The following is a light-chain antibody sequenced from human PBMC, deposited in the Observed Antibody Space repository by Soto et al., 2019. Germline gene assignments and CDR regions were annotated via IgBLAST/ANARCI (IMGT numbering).Light chain of an antibody. V-gene: IGLV2-14*01. CDR2: AVS. Sequence: QSVLTQPASVSGSPGQSITISCTGTSSDVGGYNYVSWYQQPPGKAPKLIIYAVSNRPSGVSNRFSGSKSGNTASLTITGLQADDEGDYYCSPFTTSSTDLFGPGTKVTVL. CDR1: SSDVGGYNY. CDR3: SPFTTSSTDL. J-gene: IGLJ1*01.